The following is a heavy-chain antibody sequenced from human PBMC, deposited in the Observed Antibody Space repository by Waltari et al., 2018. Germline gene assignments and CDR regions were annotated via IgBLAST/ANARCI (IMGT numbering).Heavy chain of an antibody. J-gene: IGHJ4*02. CDR1: GSSFSSGYY. V-gene: IGHV4-38-2*01. CDR2: IYHSGTT. CDR3: ARWFHGDSPSHFDY. Sequence: QVQLQESGPGLVKPSETLSLTCAVSGSSFSSGYYWGWIRQPPGKRLEFIGSIYHSGTTYYNPSLKRRVTILLDTSKTQFSLMLRSVTAADTAVYFCARWFHGDSPSHFDYWGQGTLVTVSS. D-gene: IGHD2-21*02.